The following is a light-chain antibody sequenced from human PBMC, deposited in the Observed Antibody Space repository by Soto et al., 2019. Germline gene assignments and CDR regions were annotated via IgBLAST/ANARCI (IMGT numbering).Light chain of an antibody. CDR2: AAS. CDR1: QSVISN. Sequence: EIVMTLSPGTLSVSPGGRATLSCRASQSVISNLAWYQQKPGQAPRLLIYAASTRATDIPARFSGSGSGTEFTLTISSLQPDDFATYYCQHYNSYSEAFGQGTKVDIK. V-gene: IGKV3-15*01. J-gene: IGKJ1*01. CDR3: QHYNSYSEA.